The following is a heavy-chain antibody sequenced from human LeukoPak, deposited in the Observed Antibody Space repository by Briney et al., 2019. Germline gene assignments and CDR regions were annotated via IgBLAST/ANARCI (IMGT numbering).Heavy chain of an antibody. J-gene: IGHJ4*02. D-gene: IGHD6-19*01. CDR2: ISGSGGSA. Sequence: PGGSLRLSCAASGFTFSSYAMSWVRQAPGKGLEWVSSISGSGGSAYYPDSVKGRFTISRDNAKNSLYLQMNSLRAEDTAVYYCARGGFDTSGWLDYWGQGTLVTVSS. V-gene: IGHV3-23*01. CDR3: ARGGFDTSGWLDY. CDR1: GFTFSSYA.